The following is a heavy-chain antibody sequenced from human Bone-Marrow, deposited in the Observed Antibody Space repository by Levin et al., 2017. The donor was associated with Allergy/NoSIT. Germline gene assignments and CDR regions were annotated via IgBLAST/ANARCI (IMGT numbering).Heavy chain of an antibody. Sequence: AASVKVSCKASGYTFITYDINWVRQATGQGLEWLGWMNPSSGATGYSRNFQGRVTMTRDTSISTAFLELSGLNSEDTAVYYCARNLPLTGDFDFWGQGTLVTVSS. CDR3: ARNLPLTGDFDF. CDR1: GYTFITYD. J-gene: IGHJ4*02. D-gene: IGHD3-9*01. CDR2: MNPSSGAT. V-gene: IGHV1-8*01.